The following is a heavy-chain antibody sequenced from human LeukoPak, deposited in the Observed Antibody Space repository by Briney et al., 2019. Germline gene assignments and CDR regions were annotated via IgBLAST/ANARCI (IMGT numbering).Heavy chain of an antibody. CDR1: GGSISSYY. Sequence: SETLSLTCTVSGGSISSYYWSWIRQPPGRGLEWIGYIYYSGSTNYNPSLKSRVTISVDTSKNQFSLKLSSVTAADTAVYYCARDQSIAARPGYYYMDVWGKGTTVTVSS. D-gene: IGHD6-6*01. J-gene: IGHJ6*03. V-gene: IGHV4-59*01. CDR3: ARDQSIAARPGYYYMDV. CDR2: IYYSGST.